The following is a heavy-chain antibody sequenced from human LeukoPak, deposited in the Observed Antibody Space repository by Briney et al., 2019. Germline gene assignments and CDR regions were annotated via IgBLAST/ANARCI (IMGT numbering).Heavy chain of an antibody. CDR1: GFTFSSYS. V-gene: IGHV3-21*01. CDR3: AREDLDYDFWSGSISFDP. D-gene: IGHD3-3*01. CDR2: ISSSSSYI. J-gene: IGHJ5*02. Sequence: GESLTLSCAVSGFTFSSYSMNWVRQAPGKGLEWVSSISSSSSYIYYADSVKGRFTISRDNAKNSLYLQMNSLRAEDTAVYYCAREDLDYDFWSGSISFDPWGQGTLVTVSS.